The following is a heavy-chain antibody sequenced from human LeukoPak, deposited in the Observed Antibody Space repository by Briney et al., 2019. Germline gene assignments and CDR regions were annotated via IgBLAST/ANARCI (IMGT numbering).Heavy chain of an antibody. D-gene: IGHD1-26*01. CDR2: ISAYNGNT. V-gene: IGHV1-18*01. CDR3: ASRGVKNSGSLAGDY. CDR1: GYTFTSYG. Sequence: GASVKVSCKASGYTFTSYGISWVRQAPGQGLEWMGWISAYNGNTNYAQKLQGRVTMTTDTSTSTVYMELSSLRSEDTAVYYCASRGVKNSGSLAGDYWGQGTLVTVSS. J-gene: IGHJ4*02.